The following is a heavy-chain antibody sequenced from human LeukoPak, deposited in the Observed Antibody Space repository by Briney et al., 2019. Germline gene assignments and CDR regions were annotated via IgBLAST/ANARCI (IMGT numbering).Heavy chain of an antibody. Sequence: SETLSLTCTVSGGSVSSSSYYWSWIRQPPGKGLEWIGYIYYSGSTNYNPSLKSRVTISVDTSKNQFSLKLSSVTAADTAVYYCARHRLLWFGEYMNYFDYWGQGTLVTVSS. D-gene: IGHD3-10*01. CDR3: ARHRLLWFGEYMNYFDY. CDR2: IYYSGST. J-gene: IGHJ4*02. V-gene: IGHV4-61*01. CDR1: GGSVSSSSYY.